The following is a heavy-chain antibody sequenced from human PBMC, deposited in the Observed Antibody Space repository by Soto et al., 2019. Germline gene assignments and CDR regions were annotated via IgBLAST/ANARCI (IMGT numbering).Heavy chain of an antibody. D-gene: IGHD7-27*01. J-gene: IGHJ4*02. CDR3: ARELGFTAPFDY. V-gene: IGHV1-69*13. CDR1: GGTFSSYA. Sequence: SVKVSCKASGGTFSSYAISWVRQAPGQGLEWMGGIIPIFGTANYAQKFQGRVTITADESTSTAYTELSSLRSEDTAVYYCARELGFTAPFDYWGQGTLVTVSS. CDR2: IIPIFGTA.